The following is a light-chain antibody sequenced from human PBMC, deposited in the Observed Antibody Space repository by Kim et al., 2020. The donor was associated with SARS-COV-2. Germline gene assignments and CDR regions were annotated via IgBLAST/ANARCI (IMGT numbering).Light chain of an antibody. CDR2: GKN. J-gene: IGLJ2*01. CDR1: SLRSSY. Sequence: SSELTQDPAVSVALGQTVRITCQGDSLRSSYATWYQQKPGQAPIVVIYGKNNRPSGFPDRFSGSSSGNTASLTITGTQAGDEADYYCNSRDSNDNVVFGGGTQLTVL. V-gene: IGLV3-19*01. CDR3: NSRDSNDNVV.